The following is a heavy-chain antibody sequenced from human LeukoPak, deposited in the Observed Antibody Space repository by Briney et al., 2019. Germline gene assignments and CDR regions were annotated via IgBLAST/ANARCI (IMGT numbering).Heavy chain of an antibody. CDR2: IYYSGST. CDR1: GGSISSSSYY. V-gene: IGHV4-39*01. CDR3: ARVPRTYSYYYMDV. J-gene: IGHJ6*03. Sequence: SETLSLTYTVSGGSISSSSYYWGWIRQPPGKGLEWIGSIYYSGSTYYNPSLKSRVTISVDTSKNQFSLKMTSVTAADTAVYYCARVPRTYSYYYMDVWGKGTTVTVSS.